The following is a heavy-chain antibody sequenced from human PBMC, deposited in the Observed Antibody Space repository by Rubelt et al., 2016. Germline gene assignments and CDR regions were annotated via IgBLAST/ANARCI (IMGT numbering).Heavy chain of an antibody. Sequence: EVQLVESGGGLVQPGGSLRLSCAASGFTFSNSWMSWVRHTPGKGLEWVANITHDESETDYVVSVKGRFTISRDPSKNTLYLQMNSLRVEETAVYYCATRGSWGQGTLVTVSS. J-gene: IGHJ5*02. CDR2: ITHDESET. D-gene: IGHD5-12*01. CDR1: GFTFSNSW. CDR3: ATRGS. V-gene: IGHV3-7*03.